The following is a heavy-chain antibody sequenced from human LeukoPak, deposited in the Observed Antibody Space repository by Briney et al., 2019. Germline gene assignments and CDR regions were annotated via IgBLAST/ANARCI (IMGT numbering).Heavy chain of an antibody. V-gene: IGHV4-39*07. Sequence: SETLSLTCSVSGGSISLSYYYWGWIRQPPGKALEWIGSIHYSGSTNYNPSLKSRVTISVDTSKNQFSLKLSSVTAADTAVYYCARGYCSGGSCYSYYYYNYMDVWGKGTTVTVSS. CDR1: GGSISLSYYY. CDR3: ARGYCSGGSCYSYYYYNYMDV. J-gene: IGHJ6*03. CDR2: IHYSGST. D-gene: IGHD2-15*01.